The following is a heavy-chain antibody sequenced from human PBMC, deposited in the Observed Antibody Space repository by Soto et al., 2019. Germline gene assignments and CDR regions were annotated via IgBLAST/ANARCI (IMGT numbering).Heavy chain of an antibody. CDR3: ARGLRDSSGKEYFQH. J-gene: IGHJ1*01. D-gene: IGHD3-22*01. V-gene: IGHV1-8*01. Sequence: GASVKVSCKASGYTFTSYDINWVRQATGQGLEWMGWMNPNSGNTGYAQKFQGRVTMTRNTSISTAYMELNSLRSADTAVYYCARGLRDSSGKEYFQHWGQGTLVTVSS. CDR1: GYTFTSYD. CDR2: MNPNSGNT.